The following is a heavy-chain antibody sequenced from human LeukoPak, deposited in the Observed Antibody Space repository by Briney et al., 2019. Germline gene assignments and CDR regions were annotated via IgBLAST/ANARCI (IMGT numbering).Heavy chain of an antibody. V-gene: IGHV3-23*01. J-gene: IGHJ4*02. CDR1: GFTFSSYA. Sequence: GGSLRLSCAASGFTFSSYAISWVRQAPGKGLEWVSGISGSGGRTYYPASVKGRFTISRDNSKHTLYLQMKSLRAEDTAVYDCAKDTYVLRGYFDFWGQGTLVTVSS. D-gene: IGHD3-10*01. CDR2: ISGSGGRT. CDR3: AKDTYVLRGYFDF.